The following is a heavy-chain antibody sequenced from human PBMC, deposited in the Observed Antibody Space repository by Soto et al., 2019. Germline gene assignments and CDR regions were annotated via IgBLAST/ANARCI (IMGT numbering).Heavy chain of an antibody. CDR2: ISYDGSNK. Sequence: QVQLVESGGGVVQPGRSLRLSCAASGFTFRNYAMHWVRQAPGKGLEWVAVISYDGSNKYYADSVKGRFTISRDNSKNTLYLQMNSLRTEDTAVYYCAREDYNMYCFDYWGQGTLVTVSS. D-gene: IGHD4-4*01. CDR1: GFTFRNYA. J-gene: IGHJ4*02. CDR3: AREDYNMYCFDY. V-gene: IGHV3-30-3*01.